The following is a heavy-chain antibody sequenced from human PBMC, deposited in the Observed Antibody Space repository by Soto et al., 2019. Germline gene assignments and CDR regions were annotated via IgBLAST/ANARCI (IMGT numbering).Heavy chain of an antibody. J-gene: IGHJ4*02. Sequence: DVQLLESGGGLVQPGGSLRLSCVASGFTFSTNAMSWVRQAPGKGLEWVSAMDTNGGATYYADSVKGRFTISRDNSQNTLYLQMNSLRAEDTAAYHCAKDSPLTPSYQDLDDWGQGTLVTVSS. D-gene: IGHD3-9*01. V-gene: IGHV3-23*01. CDR1: GFTFSTNA. CDR2: MDTNGGAT. CDR3: AKDSPLTPSYQDLDD.